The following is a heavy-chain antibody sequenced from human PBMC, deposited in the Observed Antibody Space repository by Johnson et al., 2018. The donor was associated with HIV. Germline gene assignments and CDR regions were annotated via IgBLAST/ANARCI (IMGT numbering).Heavy chain of an antibody. Sequence: QMQLVESGGGLVKPGGSLRLSCAVSGFTFSDFYMSWIRQAPGKGLEWVSYISSSGSIIHYADSVKGRFTISRDNAKNSLYLQMNSLRAEDTAVYYCAISGTGPDAFDIWGQGTMVTVSS. J-gene: IGHJ3*02. CDR2: ISSSGSII. CDR1: GFTFSDFY. V-gene: IGHV3-11*04. CDR3: AISGTGPDAFDI.